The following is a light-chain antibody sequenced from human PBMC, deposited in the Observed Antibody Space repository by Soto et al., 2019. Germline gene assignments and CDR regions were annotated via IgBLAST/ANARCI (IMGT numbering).Light chain of an antibody. CDR3: SSYTPSSTPFV. Sequence: QSALTQPASVSGSPGQSITISCTGTSSDVGGYNFVSLYQHHPGKGPKLIIFDVTNRPSVVSNRFSGSKSGNTASLTISGLQAEDEADYYCSSYTPSSTPFVFGTGTKLTVL. J-gene: IGLJ1*01. CDR1: SSDVGGYNF. CDR2: DVT. V-gene: IGLV2-14*03.